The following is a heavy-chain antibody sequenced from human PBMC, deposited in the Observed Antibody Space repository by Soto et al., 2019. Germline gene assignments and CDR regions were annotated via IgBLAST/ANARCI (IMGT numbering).Heavy chain of an antibody. CDR1: GFTFSNAW. V-gene: IGHV3-15*01. CDR2: IKSKTDGGTT. CDR3: TTSPISSIAAGGDYYYYYMDV. D-gene: IGHD6-6*01. J-gene: IGHJ6*03. Sequence: PGGSLRLSCAASGFTFSNAWMSWVRQAPGKGLEWVGRIKSKTDGGTTDYAAPVKGRFTISRDDSKNTLYLQMNSLKTEDTAVYYCTTSPISSIAAGGDYYYYYMDVWGKGTTVNVSS.